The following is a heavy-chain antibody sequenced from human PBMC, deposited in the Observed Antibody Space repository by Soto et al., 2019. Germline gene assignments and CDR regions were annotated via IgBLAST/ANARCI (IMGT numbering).Heavy chain of an antibody. J-gene: IGHJ4*02. CDR3: ARRYYYDSSGYYLGD. CDR2: SYHSGSS. Sequence: QVQLRESGPRLVKPSGTLSLTCAVSGSSITSSNWWTWVRQPPGKGLEWIGESYHSGSSNYNPSIKSRVTISVDKSKNQFFLKLTSVTAADTAVYYCARRYYYDSSGYYLGDWGQGTRVTVSS. D-gene: IGHD3-22*01. CDR1: GSSITSSNW. V-gene: IGHV4-4*02.